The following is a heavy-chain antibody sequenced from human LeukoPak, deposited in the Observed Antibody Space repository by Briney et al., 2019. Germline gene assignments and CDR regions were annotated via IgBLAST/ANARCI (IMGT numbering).Heavy chain of an antibody. CDR1: GGSISSYY. D-gene: IGHD4-11*01. V-gene: IGHV4-4*09. CDR2: IYTSGST. J-gene: IGHJ6*03. Sequence: TSETLSLTCTVSGGSISSYYWSWIRQPPGKGLEWIGYIYTSGSTNYNPSLKSRVTISVDTSKNQFSLKLSSVTAADTAVYYCARRARYSNYVRYYMDVWGKGTTVTVSS. CDR3: ARRARYSNYVRYYMDV.